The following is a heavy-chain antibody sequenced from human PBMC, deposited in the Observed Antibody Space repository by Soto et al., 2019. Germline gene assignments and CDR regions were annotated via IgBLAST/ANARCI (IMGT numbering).Heavy chain of an antibody. CDR1: GYTFSHYG. V-gene: IGHV1-18*01. D-gene: IGHD1-26*01. Sequence: ASVKVSCKASGYTFSHYGIGWVRQAPGQGLEWMGWISAYNGNRHFAEGLRGRITMTTNTTTSTADMELRSLSSDATAVYYCARGGQERSNSGFGYNYYGMDVWGQGTTVTVSS. CDR2: ISAYNGNR. CDR3: ARGGQERSNSGFGYNYYGMDV. J-gene: IGHJ6*02.